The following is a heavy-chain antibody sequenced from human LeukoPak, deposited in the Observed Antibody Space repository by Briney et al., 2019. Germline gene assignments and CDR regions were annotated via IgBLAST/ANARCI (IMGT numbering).Heavy chain of an antibody. Sequence: ASVKVSCKASGYTFTGYYMHWVRQAPGQGLEWMGWINPNSGGTNYAQKFQGRVTMTRDTSISTAYMELSRLRSDDTAVYYCARDYDFWSGYYTLLDYWGQGTLVTVSS. CDR2: INPNSGGT. D-gene: IGHD3-3*01. V-gene: IGHV1-2*02. CDR3: ARDYDFWSGYYTLLDY. J-gene: IGHJ4*02. CDR1: GYTFTGYY.